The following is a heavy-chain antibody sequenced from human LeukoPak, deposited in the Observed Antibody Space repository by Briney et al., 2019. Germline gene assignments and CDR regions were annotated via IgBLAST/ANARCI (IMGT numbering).Heavy chain of an antibody. CDR2: ISSSSSYI. Sequence: PGGSLRLSCAASGFTFSSYSMNWVRQAPGKGLEWVSSISSSSSYIYYADSVKGRFTISRGNAKNSLYLQMNSLRAEDTAVYYCARAYDYSNYVVDYWGQGTLVTVSS. J-gene: IGHJ4*02. D-gene: IGHD4-11*01. CDR1: GFTFSSYS. CDR3: ARAYDYSNYVVDY. V-gene: IGHV3-21*01.